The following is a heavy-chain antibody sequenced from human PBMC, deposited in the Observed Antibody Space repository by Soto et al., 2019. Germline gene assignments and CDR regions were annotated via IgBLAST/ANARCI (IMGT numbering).Heavy chain of an antibody. CDR3: AREGIAASRKEVFRYNWFDP. Sequence: TLSLPCTVSGGSISSGDYYWSWIRQPPGKGLEWIGYIYYSGSTYYNPSLKSRVTISVDTSKNQFSLKLSSVTAADTAVYYCAREGIAASRKEVFRYNWFDPWGQGTLVTVSS. D-gene: IGHD6-6*01. CDR1: GGSISSGDYY. V-gene: IGHV4-30-4*01. CDR2: IYYSGST. J-gene: IGHJ5*02.